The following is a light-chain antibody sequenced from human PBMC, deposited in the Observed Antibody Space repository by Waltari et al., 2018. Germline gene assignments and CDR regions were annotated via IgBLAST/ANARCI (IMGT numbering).Light chain of an antibody. Sequence: DIVMTQSPNSLAVSLGERATINCKSSQSVLYSSNHKHYLAWYQQNTGQPPKLLISWASTRGSGVPCRFIGRGSGTDCTLTIRSLQAEDVACYYWYEYYCSSHVPFGGGTKVEIK. V-gene: IGKV4-1*01. J-gene: IGKJ4*01. CDR2: WAS. CDR1: QSVLYSSNHKHY. CDR3: YEYYCSSHVP.